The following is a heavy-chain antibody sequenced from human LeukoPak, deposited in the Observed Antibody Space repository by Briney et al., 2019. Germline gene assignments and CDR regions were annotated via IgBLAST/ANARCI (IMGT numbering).Heavy chain of an antibody. CDR2: FDPEDGET. CDR3: ATARRFSSSLGV. Sequence: ASVKVSCKVSGYTLTELSMHWVRQAPGKGLEWMGGFDPEDGETIYAQKFQGRVTMTEDPSTDTAYMELSSLRSEDTAVYYCATARRFSSSLGVWGQGTLVTVSS. J-gene: IGHJ4*02. V-gene: IGHV1-24*01. D-gene: IGHD6-6*01. CDR1: GYTLTELS.